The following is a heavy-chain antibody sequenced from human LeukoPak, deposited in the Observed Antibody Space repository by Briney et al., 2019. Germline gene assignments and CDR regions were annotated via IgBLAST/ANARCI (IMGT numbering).Heavy chain of an antibody. Sequence: PSETLSLTCTVSGYSITSVYWSWIRQPPGKGLEVIGYTYTSGDTNYNPSLRSRVTMSLDASKNEVSLKMSSVTAADTAVYYCARTARVFDYWGQGILVTFSS. CDR1: GYSITSVY. V-gene: IGHV4-4*09. CDR3: ARTARVFDY. CDR2: TYTSGDT. J-gene: IGHJ4*02.